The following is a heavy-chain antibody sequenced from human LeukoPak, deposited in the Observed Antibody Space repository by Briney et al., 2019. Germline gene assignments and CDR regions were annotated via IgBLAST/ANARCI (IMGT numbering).Heavy chain of an antibody. D-gene: IGHD6-13*01. V-gene: IGHV3-33*01. CDR1: GFTFSSYG. CDR2: IWYDGSNK. CDR3: ARDRVRYSSSWSLGY. Sequence: PGGSLRLSCAASGFTFSSYGMHWVRQAPGKGLEWVAVIWYDGSNKYYADSVKGRFTISRDNSKNTLYLQMNSLRAEDTAVYYWARDRVRYSSSWSLGYWGQGTLVTVSS. J-gene: IGHJ4*02.